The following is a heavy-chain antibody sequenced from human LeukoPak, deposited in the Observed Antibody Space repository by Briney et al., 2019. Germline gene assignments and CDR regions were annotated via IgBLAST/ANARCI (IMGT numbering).Heavy chain of an antibody. CDR2: ISYDGSNK. CDR3: AKDLYWGFDY. J-gene: IGHJ4*02. CDR1: GFTFSSYG. V-gene: IGHV3-30*18. D-gene: IGHD7-27*01. Sequence: GGSLRLSCAASGFTFSSYGMHWVRQAPGKGLEWVAVISYDGSNKYYADSVKGRFTISRDNSKNTLFLQMSSLGAEDTAVYYCAKDLYWGFDYWGQGTLVTVSS.